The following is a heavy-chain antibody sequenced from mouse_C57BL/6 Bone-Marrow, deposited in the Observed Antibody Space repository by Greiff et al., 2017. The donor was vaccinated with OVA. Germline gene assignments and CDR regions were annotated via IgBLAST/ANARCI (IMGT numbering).Heavy chain of an antibody. D-gene: IGHD4-1*01. CDR1: GYTFTDYN. Sequence: EVKLMESGPELVKPGASVKMSCKASGYTFTDYNMHWVKQSHGKSLEWIGYINPNNGGTSYNQKFKGKATLTVNKSSSTAYMELRSLTSEDSAVYYCARRDDWVYFDYWGQGTTLTVSS. CDR3: ARRDDWVYFDY. V-gene: IGHV1-22*01. J-gene: IGHJ2*01. CDR2: INPNNGGT.